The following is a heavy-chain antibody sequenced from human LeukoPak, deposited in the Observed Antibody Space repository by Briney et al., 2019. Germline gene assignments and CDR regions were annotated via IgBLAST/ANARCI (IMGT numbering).Heavy chain of an antibody. D-gene: IGHD3-22*01. CDR1: GDSVSGISFY. Sequence: KPSETLSLTCTVSGDSVSGISFYWSWIRQPPGKGLQYIGYIQYSGSTNYNPSLKSRVTISVDTSKNQFSLKLSSVTAADTAVYYCARYYDSSGYWSPPHFDYWGQGTLVTVSS. J-gene: IGHJ4*02. CDR3: ARYYDSSGYWSPPHFDY. V-gene: IGHV4-61*01. CDR2: IQYSGST.